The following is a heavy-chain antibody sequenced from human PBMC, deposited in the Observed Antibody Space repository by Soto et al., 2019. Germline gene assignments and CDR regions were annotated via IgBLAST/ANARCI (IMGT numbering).Heavy chain of an antibody. CDR1: SFIFSNFN. CDR2: ISMASSFI. Sequence: EVQLVESGGGLVKPGGSLRLSCSASSFIFSNFNMHWVRQAPGKRLEWVSSISMASSFIYYADSVRGRFSISRDNAKKSLFLHMKGLRADDTAVYYCAREGAGSSSHLHDSFELWGQGTRVIVSP. V-gene: IGHV3-21*01. J-gene: IGHJ3*01. CDR3: AREGAGSSSHLHDSFEL. D-gene: IGHD6-13*01.